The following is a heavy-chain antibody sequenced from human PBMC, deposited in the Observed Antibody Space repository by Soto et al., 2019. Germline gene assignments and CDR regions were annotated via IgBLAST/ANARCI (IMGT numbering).Heavy chain of an antibody. CDR2: ISGSGGST. CDR3: AKDLGDTNWWNHGYYYGMDV. Sequence: PGGSLRLSCAASGFTFSSYAMSWVRQAPGKGLEWVSAISGSGGSTYYADSVKGRFTISRDNSKNTLYLQMNSLRAEDTAVYYCAKDLGDTNWWNHGYYYGMDVWGQGTTVTVS. D-gene: IGHD1-1*01. V-gene: IGHV3-23*01. J-gene: IGHJ6*02. CDR1: GFTFSSYA.